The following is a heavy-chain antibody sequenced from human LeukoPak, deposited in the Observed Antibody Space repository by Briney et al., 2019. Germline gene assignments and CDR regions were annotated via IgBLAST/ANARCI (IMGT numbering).Heavy chain of an antibody. CDR2: IKQDGSEK. CDR3: ARTSDGYSSSWYYFDY. V-gene: IGHV3-7*01. CDR1: GFTFSSYW. J-gene: IGHJ4*02. D-gene: IGHD6-13*01. Sequence: GGSLRLSCAASGFTFSSYWMSWVRQAPGKGLEGVANIKQDGSEKYYVDSVKGRFTISRDNAKNSLYLQMNSLRAEDTAVYYCARTSDGYSSSWYYFDYWGQGTLVTVSS.